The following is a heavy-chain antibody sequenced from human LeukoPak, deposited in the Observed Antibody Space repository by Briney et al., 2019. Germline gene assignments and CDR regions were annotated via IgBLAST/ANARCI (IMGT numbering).Heavy chain of an antibody. Sequence: GGSLRLSCAASGFTFSSYAMRWVRQAPGKGLEWVSDISCSGGSIYYADSVKARFNISRDNSKNTLYLQMNSLGAEDTAVYYCGTSCRGDGCVYWGQGTLVTVSS. CDR3: GTSCRGDGCVY. D-gene: IGHD2-2*01. J-gene: IGHJ4*02. V-gene: IGHV3-23*01. CDR1: GFTFSSYA. CDR2: ISCSGGSI.